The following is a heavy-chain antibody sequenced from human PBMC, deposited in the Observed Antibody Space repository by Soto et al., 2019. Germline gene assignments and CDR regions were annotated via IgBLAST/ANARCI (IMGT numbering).Heavy chain of an antibody. CDR1: GGSISSGGYY. Sequence: SETLSLTCTVSGGSISSGGYYWSWIRQHPGKGLEWIGYIYYSGGTYYNPSLKSRVTISVDTSKNQFSLKLSSVTAADTAVYYCARAIRVVPAATMWFDPWGQGTLVTVSS. D-gene: IGHD2-2*01. CDR2: IYYSGGT. V-gene: IGHV4-31*03. CDR3: ARAIRVVPAATMWFDP. J-gene: IGHJ5*02.